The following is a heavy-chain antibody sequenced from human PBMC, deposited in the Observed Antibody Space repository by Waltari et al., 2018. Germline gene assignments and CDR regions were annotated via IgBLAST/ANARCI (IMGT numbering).Heavy chain of an antibody. CDR2: IYYSGST. Sequence: QLQLQESGPGLVKPSETLSLTCTVSGGSISSSSYYWGWIRQPPGKGLEWIGSIYYSGSTDYTPTLKSRVTIAVDTSKNQFSLKLSSVTAADTAVYYCARDNIAAADPPYDYWGQGTLVTVSS. CDR1: GGSISSSSYY. V-gene: IGHV4-39*07. CDR3: ARDNIAAADPPYDY. D-gene: IGHD6-13*01. J-gene: IGHJ4*02.